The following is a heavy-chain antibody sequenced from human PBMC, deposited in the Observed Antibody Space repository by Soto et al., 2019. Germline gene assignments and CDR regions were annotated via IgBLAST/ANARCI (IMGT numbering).Heavy chain of an antibody. V-gene: IGHV5-51*01. D-gene: IGHD2-8*01. CDR1: GYSFTIYW. CDR2: IYPGDSDT. Sequence: PGESLKISCNGSGYSFTIYWIGWVRQMPGKGLEWMGIIYPGDSDTRYSPSFQGQVTISADKSISTAYLQWSSLKASDTAMYYCARLSRYCTNGVCYTGGHYYYGMDVWGQGTTVTVSS. J-gene: IGHJ6*02. CDR3: ARLSRYCTNGVCYTGGHYYYGMDV.